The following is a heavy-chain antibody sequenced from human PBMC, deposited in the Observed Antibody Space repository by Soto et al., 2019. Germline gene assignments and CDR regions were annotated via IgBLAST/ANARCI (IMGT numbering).Heavy chain of an antibody. J-gene: IGHJ4*02. Sequence: QVQLVQSGAEVRKPGSSVKVSCKDSGGTFSRHAISWVRQAPGQGLEWMGGIIPIFGTANHAQKFQGRVTIIAYESTSTVDMELSSLRSEYTAMYYCARGWGYDSNDYYYAYWGQGTLVIFSS. V-gene: IGHV1-69*01. D-gene: IGHD3-22*01. CDR2: IIPIFGTA. CDR3: ARGWGYDSNDYYYAY. CDR1: GGTFSRHA.